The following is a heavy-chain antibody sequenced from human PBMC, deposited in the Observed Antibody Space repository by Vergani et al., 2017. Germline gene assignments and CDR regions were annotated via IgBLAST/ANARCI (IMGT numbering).Heavy chain of an antibody. CDR3: ARSQMATNDFDL. Sequence: QAQLGQSDSEVKKPGDSVTLSCKPSGYTFVNHPITWVRQAPGQGLEWMGWISPYNHKTLYSQKVEGRVTMTSDTSSSSVFLELRRLTSDDTAIYYCARSQMATNDFDLWGRGTLVTVSS. D-gene: IGHD5-24*01. CDR1: GYTFVNHP. V-gene: IGHV1-18*04. J-gene: IGHJ4*01. CDR2: ISPYNHKT.